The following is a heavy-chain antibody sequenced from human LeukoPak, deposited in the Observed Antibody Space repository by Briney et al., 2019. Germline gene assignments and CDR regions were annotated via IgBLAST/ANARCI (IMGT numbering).Heavy chain of an antibody. CDR3: ARHRPLGFRAFDI. CDR2: IYYSGST. V-gene: IGHV4-39*01. J-gene: IGHJ3*02. Sequence: PSETLSLTCTVSGGSISSSSYYWGWIRQPPGKGLEWIGSIYYSGSTYYNPSLKSRVTISVDTSKNQFSLKLSSVTAADTAVYYCARHRPLGFRAFDIWGQGTTVTVSS. CDR1: GGSISSSSYY.